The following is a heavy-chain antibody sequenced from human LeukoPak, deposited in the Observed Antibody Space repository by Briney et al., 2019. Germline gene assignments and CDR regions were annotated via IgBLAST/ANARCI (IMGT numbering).Heavy chain of an antibody. D-gene: IGHD6-19*01. CDR1: GYTFTDYY. V-gene: IGHV1-69-2*01. CDR3: ATGIAVAGIPYYFDY. J-gene: IGHJ4*02. CDR2: VDPEDGET. Sequence: GATVKISCKVSGYTFTDYYMHWVQQAPGKGLEWMGLVDPEDGETIYAEKFQGRVTITADTSTDTAYMELSSLRSEDTAVYYCATGIAVAGIPYYFDYWGQGTLVTVSP.